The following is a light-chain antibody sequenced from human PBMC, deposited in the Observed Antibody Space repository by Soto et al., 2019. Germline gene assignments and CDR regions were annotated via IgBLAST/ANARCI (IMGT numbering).Light chain of an antibody. CDR1: QSVTRNF. CDR3: QQYANSPLT. J-gene: IGKJ4*01. Sequence: EIMLTQSPGTLSLSPGQRATLSCTASQSVTRNFLAWYRQSPGQAPRLLIYGASSRAAGIPDRFSGSGSGTDFTLTISRLEPEDSAVYYCQQYANSPLTFGGGTKVDIK. V-gene: IGKV3-20*01. CDR2: GAS.